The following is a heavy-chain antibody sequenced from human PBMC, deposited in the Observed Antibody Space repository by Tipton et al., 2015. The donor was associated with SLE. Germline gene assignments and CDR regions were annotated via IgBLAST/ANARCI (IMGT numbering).Heavy chain of an antibody. CDR3: AKDYNHDNADYN. CDR2: IYYSGST. J-gene: IGHJ4*02. CDR1: SGSLSNYY. Sequence: TLSLTCTVSSGSLSNYYWSWIRQPPGKGLEWIGHIYYSGSTNSNPSLKSRVTISVDKSKNQFSLKLSSVTVADTAVYYCAKDYNHDNADYNWGQGTLVIVSS. V-gene: IGHV4-59*12. D-gene: IGHD4-17*01.